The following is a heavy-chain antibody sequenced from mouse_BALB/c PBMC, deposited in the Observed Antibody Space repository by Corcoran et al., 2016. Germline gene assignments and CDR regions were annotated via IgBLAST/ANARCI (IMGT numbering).Heavy chain of an antibody. CDR2: INTYTGEP. CDR3: ATFITTATSLFDY. D-gene: IGHD1-2*01. Sequence: QIQLVQSGPELKKPGETVKISCKASGYTFTNYGMNWVKQAPGKGLKWMGWINTYTGEPTYADDFKGRFAFSLETSASTAYLQINNLKNEDTATYFCATFITTATSLFDYWGQGTTLTVSS. V-gene: IGHV9-3-1*01. CDR1: GYTFTNYG. J-gene: IGHJ2*01.